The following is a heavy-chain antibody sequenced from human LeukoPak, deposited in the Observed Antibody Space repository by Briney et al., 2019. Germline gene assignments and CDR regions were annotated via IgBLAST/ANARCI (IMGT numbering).Heavy chain of an antibody. D-gene: IGHD6-13*01. J-gene: IGHJ4*02. Sequence: PSETLSLTCTVSGGSISSYYWSWIRQPPGKGLEWIGYIYYSGSTNYNPSLKSRVTISVDTSKNQFSLKLSSVTAADTAVYYCARGEGCSSSPDYFDYWGQGTLVTVSS. CDR1: GGSISSYY. V-gene: IGHV4-59*01. CDR2: IYYSGST. CDR3: ARGEGCSSSPDYFDY.